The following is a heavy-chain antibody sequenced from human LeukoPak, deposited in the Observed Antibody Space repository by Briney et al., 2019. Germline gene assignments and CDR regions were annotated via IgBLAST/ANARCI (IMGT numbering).Heavy chain of an antibody. V-gene: IGHV4-59*12. Sequence: KPSETLSLTCTVSGGSISSYYWSWIRQPPGKGLEWIGYIYYSGSTNYNPSLKSRVTISVDTSKNQFSLKLSSVTAADTAVYYCAREPPVRVAYVWGSYRSYWYFDLWGRGTLVTVSS. J-gene: IGHJ2*01. CDR1: GGSISSYY. CDR2: IYYSGST. CDR3: AREPPVRVAYVWGSYRSYWYFDL. D-gene: IGHD3-16*02.